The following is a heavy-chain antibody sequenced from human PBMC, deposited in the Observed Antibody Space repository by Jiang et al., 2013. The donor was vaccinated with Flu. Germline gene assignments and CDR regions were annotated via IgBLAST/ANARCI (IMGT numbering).Heavy chain of an antibody. J-gene: IGHJ4*02. V-gene: IGHV1-69*01. CDR2: IIPIFGTA. CDR1: TFSSYA. Sequence: TFSSYAISWVRQAPGQGLEWMGGIIPIFGTANYAQKFQGRVTITADESTSTAYMELSSLRSEDTAVYYCARGRRGYSYGPDYWGQGTLVTVSS. CDR3: ARGRRGYSYGPDY. D-gene: IGHD5-18*01.